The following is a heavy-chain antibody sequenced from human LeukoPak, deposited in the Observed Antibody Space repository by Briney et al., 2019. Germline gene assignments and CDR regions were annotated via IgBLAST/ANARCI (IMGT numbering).Heavy chain of an antibody. J-gene: IGHJ4*02. CDR2: ISSSGSTI. Sequence: PGGSLRLSCAASGFTFSDYYMSWIRQAPGKGLEWVSYISSSGSTIYYADSVKGRFTISRDNAKNSRYLQMNSRRAEDTAAYYCARVNRVVGATKAYYFDYWGQGTWSPSPQ. V-gene: IGHV3-11*04. CDR3: ARVNRVVGATKAYYFDY. D-gene: IGHD1-26*01. CDR1: GFTFSDYY.